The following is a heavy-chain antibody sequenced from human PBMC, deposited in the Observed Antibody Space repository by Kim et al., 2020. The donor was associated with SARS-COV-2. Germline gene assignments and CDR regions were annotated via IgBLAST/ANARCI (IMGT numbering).Heavy chain of an antibody. D-gene: IGHD5-18*01. CDR3: ARGYSYGGGAHSFDY. J-gene: IGHJ4*02. Sequence: QESQGRVTITAEESTTTAYLDLSSLRSEDTAVYYCARGYSYGGGAHSFDYWGQGTLVTVSS. V-gene: IGHV1-69*01.